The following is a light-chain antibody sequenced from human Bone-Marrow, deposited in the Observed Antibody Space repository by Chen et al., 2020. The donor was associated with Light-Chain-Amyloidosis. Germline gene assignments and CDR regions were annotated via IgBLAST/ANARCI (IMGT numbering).Light chain of an antibody. CDR3: QSADSSGTYEVI. J-gene: IGLJ2*01. CDR1: DLPTKY. V-gene: IGLV3-25*03. Sequence: SYELTQPPSWSVSPGQTARLTCPGDDLPTKYAYWYQQKPGQAPVLVIHRDTERPSGISERFSGSSSGTTATLTISGVQAEDEADYHCQSADSSGTYEVIFGGGTKLTVL. CDR2: RDT.